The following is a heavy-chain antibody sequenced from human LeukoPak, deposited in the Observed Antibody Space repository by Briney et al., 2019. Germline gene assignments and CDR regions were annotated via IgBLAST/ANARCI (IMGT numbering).Heavy chain of an antibody. D-gene: IGHD3-10*01. Sequence: GGSLRLSCAASGFTFSSYSMSWVRQAPGKGLEWVSSISGSGGSTYYADSVKGRFTISRDNSKNTLYLEMNSLRAEDTAVYYCAKDIGSYYDYWGQGILVTVSS. CDR1: GFTFSSYS. V-gene: IGHV3-23*01. CDR3: AKDIGSYYDY. CDR2: ISGSGGST. J-gene: IGHJ4*02.